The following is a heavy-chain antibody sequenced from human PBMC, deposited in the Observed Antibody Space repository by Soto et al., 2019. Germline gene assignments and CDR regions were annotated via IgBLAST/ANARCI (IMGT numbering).Heavy chain of an antibody. J-gene: IGHJ4*02. CDR3: AKGWGWELHHEGFGYFDY. CDR2: ISYDGSNK. Sequence: QVQLVESGGGVVQPGRSLRLSCAASGFTFSSYGMHWVRQAPGKGLEWVAVISYDGSNKYYADSVKGRFTISRDNSKNPLYLQMNSLRAEDTAVYYCAKGWGWELHHEGFGYFDYWGQGTLVTVSS. V-gene: IGHV3-30*18. D-gene: IGHD1-26*01. CDR1: GFTFSSYG.